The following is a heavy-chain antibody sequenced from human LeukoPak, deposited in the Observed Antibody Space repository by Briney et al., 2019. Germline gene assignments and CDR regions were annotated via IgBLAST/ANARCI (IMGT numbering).Heavy chain of an antibody. J-gene: IGHJ4*02. V-gene: IGHV3-7*01. CDR1: GFTFSSYW. CDR3: AKAYSTVTSSDPPTDY. CDR2: IYQDGSEK. D-gene: IGHD4-11*01. Sequence: GGSLRLSCAVSGFTFSSYWMSWVRQAPGKGLEWVANIYQDGSEKYNVDSVKGRFTISRDNSKNTLYLQMNSLRAEDTAVYYCAKAYSTVTSSDPPTDYWGQGTLVTVSS.